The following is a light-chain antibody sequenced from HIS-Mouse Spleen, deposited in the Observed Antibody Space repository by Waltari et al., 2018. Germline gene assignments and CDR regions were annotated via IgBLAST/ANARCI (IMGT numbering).Light chain of an antibody. CDR2: EVS. V-gene: IGLV2-8*01. CDR1: SSAVGGYNY. J-gene: IGLJ2*01. Sequence: QSALTQPPSASGSPGQSVTISCTGTSSAVGGYNYVSWYQEHPAKAPKLMIYEVSKRPSGVPDRFSGSKSGNTASLTVSGLQAEDEADYYCSSYAGSNNLVFGGGTKLTVL. CDR3: SSYAGSNNLV.